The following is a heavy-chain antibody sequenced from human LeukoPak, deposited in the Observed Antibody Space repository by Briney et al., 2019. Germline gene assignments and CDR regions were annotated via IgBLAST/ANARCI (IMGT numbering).Heavy chain of an antibody. CDR3: AHSMELPYYDSSGYRHHPPYSFDI. J-gene: IGHJ3*02. CDR2: IYWDDDK. CDR1: GFSLSTSGVG. V-gene: IGHV2-5*02. D-gene: IGHD3-22*01. Sequence: ESGPTLVNPTQSLTLTCTFSGFSLSTSGVGVGWIRQPPGKALEWHALIYWDDDKRCSPSLKSRLTITKDTSKNQVVLTMTNMDPVDTATYYCAHSMELPYYDSSGYRHHPPYSFDIWGQGTMVTVSS.